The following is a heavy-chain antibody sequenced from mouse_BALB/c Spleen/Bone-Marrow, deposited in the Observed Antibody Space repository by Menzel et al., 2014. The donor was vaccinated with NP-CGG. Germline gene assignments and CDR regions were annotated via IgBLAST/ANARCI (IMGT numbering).Heavy chain of an antibody. CDR3: ARSPHYYDLDY. Sequence: QVQLQQSGAELAKPGASVKMSCKASGYTFTSYWMHWVKQRPGQGLEWIGYINPSTGYTEYNQKFKDKATLTADKSSSTAYMQLSSLTSEDSAVYYYARSPHYYDLDYWGQGTTLTVSS. D-gene: IGHD1-2*01. CDR1: GYTFTSYW. V-gene: IGHV1-7*01. CDR2: INPSTGYT. J-gene: IGHJ2*01.